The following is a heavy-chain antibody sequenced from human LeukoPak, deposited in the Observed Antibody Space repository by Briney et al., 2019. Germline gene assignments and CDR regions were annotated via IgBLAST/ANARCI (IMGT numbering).Heavy chain of an antibody. D-gene: IGHD1-26*01. CDR3: ARYGSGSYSTHFDY. Sequence: SETLSLTCTVSGGSISSSSYYWGWIRQPPGKGLEWIGSIYYSGSTYYNPSLKSRVTISVDTSKNQFSLKLSSVTAADTAVYYCARYGSGSYSTHFDYWGQGTLVTVSS. CDR1: GGSISSSSYY. V-gene: IGHV4-39*01. J-gene: IGHJ4*02. CDR2: IYYSGST.